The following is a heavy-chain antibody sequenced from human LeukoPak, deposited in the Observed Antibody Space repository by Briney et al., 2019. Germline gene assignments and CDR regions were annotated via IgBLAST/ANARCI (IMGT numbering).Heavy chain of an antibody. Sequence: PSETLSLTCTVSGGSISSYYWSWIRQPPGKGLEWIGYTYYSGSTNYNPSLKSRVTISVDTSKNQFSLKLSSVTAADTAVYYCARLSDLTMIDYWGQGTLVTVSS. CDR2: TYYSGST. D-gene: IGHD3-22*01. V-gene: IGHV4-59*08. J-gene: IGHJ4*02. CDR1: GGSISSYY. CDR3: ARLSDLTMIDY.